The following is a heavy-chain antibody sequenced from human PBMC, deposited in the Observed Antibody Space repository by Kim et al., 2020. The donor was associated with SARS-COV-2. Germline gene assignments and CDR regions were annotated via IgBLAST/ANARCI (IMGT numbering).Heavy chain of an antibody. CDR1: GFTFSSYS. J-gene: IGHJ4*02. D-gene: IGHD4-17*01. V-gene: IGHV3-21*01. CDR3: ARDVLYYGVNDY. CDR2: ISSSSSYI. Sequence: GGSLRLSCAASGFTFSSYSMNWVRQAPGKGLEWVSSISSSSSYIYYADSVKGRFTISRDNAKNSLYLQMNSLRAEDTAVYYCARDVLYYGVNDYWGQGTLVTVCS.